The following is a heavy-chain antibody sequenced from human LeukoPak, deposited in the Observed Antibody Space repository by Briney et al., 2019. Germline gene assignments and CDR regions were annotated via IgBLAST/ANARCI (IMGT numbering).Heavy chain of an antibody. V-gene: IGHV5-51*01. D-gene: IGHD2-15*01. CDR3: ARQAYCSGDSCFSFLDPFDI. CDR2: IYPSDSDI. CDR1: GYIFSAYW. J-gene: IGHJ3*02. Sequence: GESLKISCKGSGYIFSAYWIGWVRHMPGGGLEWMGIIYPSDSDIKYNPSFQGHVTISADKSIDTAYLQWSSLEASDSAKYYCARQAYCSGDSCFSFLDPFDIWGQGTMVTVSS.